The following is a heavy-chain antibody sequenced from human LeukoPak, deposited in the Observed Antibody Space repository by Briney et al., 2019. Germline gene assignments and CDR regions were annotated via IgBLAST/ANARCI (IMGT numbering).Heavy chain of an antibody. V-gene: IGHV4-39*07. Sequence: PSETLSLTCTVSGGSISSSSYYWGWIRQPPGKGLEWIGSIYYSGSTYYNPSLKSRVTISLDTSKNQFSLKLSSVTAADTAMYYCARVYSSRWYFDYWGQGTLVTVSS. CDR2: IYYSGST. D-gene: IGHD6-13*01. CDR1: GGSISSSSYY. J-gene: IGHJ4*02. CDR3: ARVYSSRWYFDY.